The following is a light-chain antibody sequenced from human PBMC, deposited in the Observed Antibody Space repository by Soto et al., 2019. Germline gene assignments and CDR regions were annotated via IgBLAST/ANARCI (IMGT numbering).Light chain of an antibody. J-gene: IGKJ5*01. CDR2: GAS. CDR3: QQYNNLPPIT. V-gene: IGKV3-15*01. Sequence: YPDALAVSPGKTANHACWASQSVSSNLAWYQQIPGQAPRLLIYGASTRATGTPARFSGSGSGTEFTLTISSLQSEDLAVYYCQQYNNLPPITFGQGTRLEIK. CDR1: QSVSSN.